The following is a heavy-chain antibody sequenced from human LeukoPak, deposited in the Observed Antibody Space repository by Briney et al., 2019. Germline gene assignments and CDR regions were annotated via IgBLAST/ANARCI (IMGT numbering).Heavy chain of an antibody. D-gene: IGHD3-3*01. CDR1: GFTFSSYI. J-gene: IGHJ6*03. V-gene: IGHV3-21*01. CDR2: ISSNSNYI. Sequence: PGGSLRLPCGASGFTFSSYIINWVRQAPGKGLEWVSSISSNSNYIYYADSVKGRFTISRDNAKNSLYLQMNSLRAEDTAVYYCARDGHGNFWRARRTYYMDVWGKGTTVTVSS. CDR3: ARDGHGNFWRARRTYYMDV.